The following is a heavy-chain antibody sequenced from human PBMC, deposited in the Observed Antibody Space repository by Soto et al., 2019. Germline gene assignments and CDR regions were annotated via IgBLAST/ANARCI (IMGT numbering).Heavy chain of an antibody. V-gene: IGHV3-23*01. CDR1: RCTFAGYN. CDR2: ILGSGGST. D-gene: IGHD2-15*01. J-gene: IGHJ3*02. Sequence: GGTMRLSCAASRCTFAGYNKSWGRKASGKGQEWVSAILGSGGSTYYACSVKGRFTISRDNSKNTLYLQMNSLRAEDTAVYYCSKDLGGSHSWVGAFGIWGQGPRVTVSS. CDR3: SKDLGGSHSWVGAFGI.